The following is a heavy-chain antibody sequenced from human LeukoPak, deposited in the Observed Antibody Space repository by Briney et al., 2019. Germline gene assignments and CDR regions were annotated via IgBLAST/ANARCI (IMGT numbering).Heavy chain of an antibody. CDR1: GYIFTIYY. CDR2: INPSGGST. Sequence: VASVKVSCKASGYIFTIYYMHWVRQAPGQGLEWMGTINPSGGSTTYAQKFQGRVTMTRDTSTSTVYMELSSLRSEDTAVYYCARDHGSAYYRAPRHWGQGTLVTVSS. J-gene: IGHJ4*02. V-gene: IGHV1-46*01. CDR3: ARDHGSAYYRAPRH. D-gene: IGHD3-10*01.